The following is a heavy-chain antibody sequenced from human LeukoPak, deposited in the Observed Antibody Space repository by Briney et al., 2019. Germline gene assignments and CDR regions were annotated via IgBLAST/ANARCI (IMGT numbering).Heavy chain of an antibody. Sequence: PSETLSLTCTVSGGSLSSGTFYWGWMRQPPGKGLEWIACIYYSGSTYYNASLKSRVTISVDMSKNQFSLTLSFVTAADTAMYYCARQANWFDSWGQGALVTVSS. CDR1: GGSLSSGTFY. CDR3: ARQANWFDS. V-gene: IGHV4-39*01. J-gene: IGHJ5*01. CDR2: IYYSGST.